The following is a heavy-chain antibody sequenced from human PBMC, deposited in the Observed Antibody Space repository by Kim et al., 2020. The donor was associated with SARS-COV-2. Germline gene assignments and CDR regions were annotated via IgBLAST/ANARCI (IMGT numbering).Heavy chain of an antibody. CDR1: GFTFSSYS. Sequence: GGSLRLSCAASGFTFSSYSMNWVRQAPGKGLEWVSSISSSSSYIYYADSVKGRFTISRDNAKNSLYLQMNSLRAEDTAVYYCARRAPFWSGYQETYYFDYWGQGTLVTVSS. CDR3: ARRAPFWSGYQETYYFDY. CDR2: ISSSSSYI. V-gene: IGHV3-21*01. J-gene: IGHJ4*02. D-gene: IGHD3-3*01.